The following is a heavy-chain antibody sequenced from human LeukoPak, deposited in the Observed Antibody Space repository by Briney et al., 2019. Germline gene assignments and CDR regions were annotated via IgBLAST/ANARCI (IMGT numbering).Heavy chain of an antibody. V-gene: IGHV3-30*18. Sequence: PGRSLRLSCAASGFSFNSYGMQWFRQAPPKGVEGVVGISYDGRNKYYADSVKGRFTISRDNSKNTLYLQLNSLRAEDTAGYYCSKDGGSYAALDYCGEGTMLTVSS. J-gene: IGHJ4*02. CDR3: SKDGGSYAALDY. CDR2: ISYDGRNK. CDR1: GFSFNSYG. D-gene: IGHD1-26*01.